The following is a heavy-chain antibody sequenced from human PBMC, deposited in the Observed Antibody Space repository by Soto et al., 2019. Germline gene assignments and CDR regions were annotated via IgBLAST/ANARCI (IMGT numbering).Heavy chain of an antibody. CDR3: AILPYSSGTHPVDAFDI. CDR2: IYYSGST. Sequence: QLQLQESGPGLVKPSETLSLTCTVSGGSISSSSYYWGWIRQPPGKGLEWIGSIYYSGSTYYNPSLKSRVTISVDTSKNQFSLKLSSVTAADTAVYYCAILPYSSGTHPVDAFDIWGQGTMVTVSS. D-gene: IGHD6-19*01. CDR1: GGSISSSSYY. V-gene: IGHV4-39*01. J-gene: IGHJ3*02.